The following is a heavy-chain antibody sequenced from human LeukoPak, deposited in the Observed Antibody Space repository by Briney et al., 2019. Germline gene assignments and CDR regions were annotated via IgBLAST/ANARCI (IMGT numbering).Heavy chain of an antibody. D-gene: IGHD3-10*01. CDR1: GFPFSSYA. CDR2: IEGSGGST. Sequence: SGGSLSLSCAASGFPFSSYAMTWVRQTPGKGLEWVSSIEGSGGSTFYADSVQGRFTISRDNSKNILYLQMNSLRAEDTAFYYCGKALYYFGPGVLIDYWGRENNVPVSS. V-gene: IGHV3-23*01. CDR3: GKALYYFGPGVLIDY. J-gene: IGHJ4*02.